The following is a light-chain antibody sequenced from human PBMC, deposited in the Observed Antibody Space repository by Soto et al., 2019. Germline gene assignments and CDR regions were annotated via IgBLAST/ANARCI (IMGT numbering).Light chain of an antibody. CDR3: QQRDNWPT. V-gene: IGKV3-11*01. CDR1: QSVNSF. J-gene: IGKJ2*01. Sequence: EIVLTQSPATLSLSPGERATLSCRASQSVNSFLAWYQQKPGQAPRLLIYDASNRATGIPARFSGGGSGTDFTLTISILEPEDFAVYYCQQRDNWPTFGQGTKLEIK. CDR2: DAS.